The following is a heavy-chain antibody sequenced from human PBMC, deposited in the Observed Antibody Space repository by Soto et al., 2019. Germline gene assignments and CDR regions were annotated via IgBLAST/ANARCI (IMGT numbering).Heavy chain of an antibody. V-gene: IGHV3-74*01. J-gene: IGHJ6*02. CDR3: AASVLDYYYYYGMDV. CDR2: INSDGSST. CDR1: GLTFSSYW. D-gene: IGHD3-10*01. Sequence: PVGSLRLSCAASGLTFSSYWMHWVRQARGKGLVWVSRINSDGSSTSYADSVKGRFTISRDNAKNTLYLQMNSLRAEDTAVYYCAASVLDYYYYYGMDVWGQGTTVTVSS.